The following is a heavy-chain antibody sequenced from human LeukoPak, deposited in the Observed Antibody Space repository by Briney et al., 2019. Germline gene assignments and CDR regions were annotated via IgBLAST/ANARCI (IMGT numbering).Heavy chain of an antibody. CDR3: AKGTFMTTVTSTRMDV. CDR1: GFTFSDYI. D-gene: IGHD4-17*01. J-gene: IGHJ6*02. Sequence: GGSLRLSCEASGFTFSDYILDWVRQAPGKGLEWVAVISYDGSNKYYADSVKGRFTISRDNSQNTLYLQMNSLRAEDTAVYYCAKGTFMTTVTSTRMDVWGQGTTVTVSS. V-gene: IGHV3-30*18. CDR2: ISYDGSNK.